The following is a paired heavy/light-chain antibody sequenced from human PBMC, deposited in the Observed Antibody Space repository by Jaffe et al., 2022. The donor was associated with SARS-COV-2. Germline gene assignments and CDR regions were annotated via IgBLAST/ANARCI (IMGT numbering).Heavy chain of an antibody. Sequence: EVQLVESGGGLVQPGRSLRLSCTGSGFSFGDCAMSWFRQAPGKGLEWVGFIRSKASGGTTQYAASVKGRFTISRDDSKSIAYLQMNSLKTEDTAVYYCHQWLVGHDAFDIWGQGTMVTVSS. CDR1: GFSFGDCA. CDR2: IRSKASGGTT. D-gene: IGHD6-19*01. V-gene: IGHV3-49*03. CDR3: HQWLVGHDAFDI. J-gene: IGHJ3*02.
Light chain of an antibody. CDR3: AAWDYSLNGWV. CDR1: SSNIGSNT. J-gene: IGLJ3*02. V-gene: IGLV1-44*01. Sequence: QSVLTQPPSASGTPGQRVTISCSGSSSNIGSNTVNWYQQLPGTAPKLLIYSNNQRPSGVPDRFSGSKSGTSASLAISGLQSEDEADYYCAAWDYSLNGWVFGGGTKLTVL. CDR2: SNN.